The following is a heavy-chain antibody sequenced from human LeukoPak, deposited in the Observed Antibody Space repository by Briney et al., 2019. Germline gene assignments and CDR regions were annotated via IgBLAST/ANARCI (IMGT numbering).Heavy chain of an antibody. CDR2: INPNSGGT. D-gene: IGHD6-6*01. CDR1: GYTFTGYY. J-gene: IGHJ4*02. CDR3: ARVGSSNHYYFDY. Sequence: ASVKVSCKASGYTFTGYYMHWVRQAPGQGLEWMGWINPNSGGTNYAQKFQGRVTMTRDTSISTAYMELSRLRSDDTAVYYCARVGSSNHYYFDYWGQGTLVTVSS. V-gene: IGHV1-2*02.